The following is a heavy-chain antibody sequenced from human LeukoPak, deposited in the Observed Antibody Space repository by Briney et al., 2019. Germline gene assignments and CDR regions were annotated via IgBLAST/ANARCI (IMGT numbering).Heavy chain of an antibody. J-gene: IGHJ4*02. CDR3: ARENSGTYPIDY. V-gene: IGHV3-30-3*01. CDR2: ISYDGSNK. D-gene: IGHD1-26*01. Sequence: GGSLRLSCAASGFTFSSYAMSWVRQAPGEGLDWVAVISYDGSNKHYADSVKGRFTISRDNSKNTLYLQMNSLRAEDTAVYYCARENSGTYPIDYWGQGALVTVSS. CDR1: GFTFSSYA.